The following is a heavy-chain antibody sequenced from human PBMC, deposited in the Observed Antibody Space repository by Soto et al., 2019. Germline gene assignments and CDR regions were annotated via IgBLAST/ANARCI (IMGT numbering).Heavy chain of an antibody. V-gene: IGHV1-3*01. CDR2: INAGNGNT. D-gene: IGHD4-17*01. CDR1: GYTFTSYA. Sequence: GASVKVSCKASGYTFTSYAMHWVRQAPGQRLEWMGWINAGNGNTKYSQKFQGRVTITRDTSASTAYMELSSLRSEDTAVYYCARSLFHPYGDYVSYWFDPWGQGTLVTVSS. CDR3: ARSLFHPYGDYVSYWFDP. J-gene: IGHJ5*02.